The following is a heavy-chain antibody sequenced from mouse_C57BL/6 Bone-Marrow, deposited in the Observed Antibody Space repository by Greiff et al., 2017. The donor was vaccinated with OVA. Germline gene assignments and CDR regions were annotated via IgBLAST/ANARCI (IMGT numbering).Heavy chain of an antibody. J-gene: IGHJ3*01. CDR2: IYPRSGNT. D-gene: IGHD2-4*01. CDR1: GYTFTSYG. V-gene: IGHV1-81*01. CDR3: AGVYDYGAWFAY. Sequence: VQRVESGAELARPGASVKLSCKASGYTFTSYGISWVKQRTGQGLEWIGEIYPRSGNTYYNEKFKGKATLTADKSSSTAYMELRSLTSEDSAVYFCAGVYDYGAWFAYWGQGTLVTVSA.